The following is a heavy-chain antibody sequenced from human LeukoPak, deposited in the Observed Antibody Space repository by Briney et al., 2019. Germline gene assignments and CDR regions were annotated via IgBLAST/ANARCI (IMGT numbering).Heavy chain of an antibody. J-gene: IGHJ4*02. CDR3: ARDSPYSTSPMFDS. CDR2: INHSGST. Sequence: SETLSLTCAVYGGSFSGYYWSWIRQPPGKGLEWIGEINHSGSTNYNPSLKSRVTISVDTSKNQFSLKLSSVTAADTAVYYCARDSPYSTSPMFDSWGQGTLVTVSS. CDR1: GGSFSGYY. D-gene: IGHD6-6*01. V-gene: IGHV4-34*01.